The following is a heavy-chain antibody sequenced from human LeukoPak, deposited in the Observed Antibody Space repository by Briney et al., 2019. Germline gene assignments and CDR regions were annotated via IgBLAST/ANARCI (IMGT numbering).Heavy chain of an antibody. CDR1: GFTFSSYA. V-gene: IGHV3-21*01. CDR2: ISSSSSYI. Sequence: KPGGSLRLSCAASGFTFSSYAMSWVRQAPGKGLEWVSSISSSSSYIYYADSVKGRFTISRDNAKNSLYLQMNSLRAEDTAVYYCARSPDYSSGFGFDYWGQGTLVTVSS. J-gene: IGHJ4*02. D-gene: IGHD4-11*01. CDR3: ARSPDYSSGFGFDY.